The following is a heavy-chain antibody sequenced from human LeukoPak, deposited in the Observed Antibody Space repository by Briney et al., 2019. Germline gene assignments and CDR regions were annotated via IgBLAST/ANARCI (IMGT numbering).Heavy chain of an antibody. CDR3: ARDRGYCSSTSCYFGGGYFDY. Sequence: GGSLRLCCAASGFTFSSYSMNWVRQAPGKGLEWVSSISSSSSYIYYADSVKGRFTISRDNAKNSLYLQMNSLRAEDTAVYYCARDRGYCSSTSCYFGGGYFDYWGQGTLVTVSS. J-gene: IGHJ4*02. V-gene: IGHV3-21*01. CDR2: ISSSSSYI. D-gene: IGHD2-2*01. CDR1: GFTFSSYS.